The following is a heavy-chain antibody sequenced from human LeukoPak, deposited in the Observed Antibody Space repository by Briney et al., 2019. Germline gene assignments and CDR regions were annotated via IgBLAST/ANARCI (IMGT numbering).Heavy chain of an antibody. D-gene: IGHD6-19*01. V-gene: IGHV3-72*01. Sequence: GGSLRLSCAASGFTFSDHFMDWVRQTPGKGLEWVGRIRKRPNSYTTEYAASVQGRFAISRDDSKNSLYLQMNSLKTEDTAVYYCARVSTTVAGSDYLDYWGQGTQVTISS. CDR2: IRKRPNSYTT. CDR3: ARVSTTVAGSDYLDY. J-gene: IGHJ4*02. CDR1: GFTFSDHF.